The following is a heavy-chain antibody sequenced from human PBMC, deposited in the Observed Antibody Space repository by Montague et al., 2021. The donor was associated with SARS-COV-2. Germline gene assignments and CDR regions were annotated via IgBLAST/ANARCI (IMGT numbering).Heavy chain of an antibody. CDR1: GGSFSGYY. D-gene: IGHD4-23*01. CDR2: INHSGTT. Sequence: SETLSLTCAVYGGSFSGYYWTWIRQSPGKGLEWTAEINHSGTTNYNSNPSPRSRVTISMDTSKSQFSLKLTSVTAADTGVYYCARWDPQTLTLIGLRGKSVSDYWGQGTLVTVAS. J-gene: IGHJ4*02. CDR3: ARWDPQTLTLIGLRGKSVSDY. V-gene: IGHV4-34*01.